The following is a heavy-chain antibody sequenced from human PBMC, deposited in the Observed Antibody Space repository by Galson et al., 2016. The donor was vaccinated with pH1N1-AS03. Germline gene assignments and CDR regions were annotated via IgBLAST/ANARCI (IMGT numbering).Heavy chain of an antibody. Sequence: SLRLSCAASGFTFSGYAMNWVRQAPGKGLEWVSGVSTNGRRTFHADSVKGRFTISRDNSKNKLYLQMNSLSAEDSAVYFCARETIRAGEFDLWGRGTVVTVSS. D-gene: IGHD1-26*01. V-gene: IGHV3-23*01. J-gene: IGHJ3*01. CDR3: ARETIRAGEFDL. CDR2: VSTNGRRT. CDR1: GFTFSGYA.